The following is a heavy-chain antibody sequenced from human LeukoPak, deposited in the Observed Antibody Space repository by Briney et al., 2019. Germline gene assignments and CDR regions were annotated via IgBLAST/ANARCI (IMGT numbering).Heavy chain of an antibody. D-gene: IGHD6-13*01. CDR1: GFIFSSYS. Sequence: GGSLRLSCAASGFIFSSYSMSWVRQAPGKGLEWVSVITGSGGNTYYADSVKGRFTISRDNSKNTLYLQMNSLRAEDTAVYYCARGRIAFDYWGQGTLVTVSS. V-gene: IGHV3-23*01. J-gene: IGHJ4*02. CDR2: ITGSGGNT. CDR3: ARGRIAFDY.